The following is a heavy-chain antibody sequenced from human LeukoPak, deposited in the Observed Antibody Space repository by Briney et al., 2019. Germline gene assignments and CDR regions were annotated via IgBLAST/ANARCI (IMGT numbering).Heavy chain of an antibody. D-gene: IGHD4-17*01. CDR3: ARAGYGDSDFVY. CDR2: IYHSGNN. CDR1: GYSISSTYY. J-gene: IGHJ4*02. V-gene: IGHV4-38-2*02. Sequence: SETLSLTCTVHGYSISSTYYWGWIRQTPGKGLEWIGNIYHSGNNYYNPSLKSRVTTSVDTSKNQFSLSLRSVTAADTAVYYCARAGYGDSDFVYWGQGTLVTVSS.